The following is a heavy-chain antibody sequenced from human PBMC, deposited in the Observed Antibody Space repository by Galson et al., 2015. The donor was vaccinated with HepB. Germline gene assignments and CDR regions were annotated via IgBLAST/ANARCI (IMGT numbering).Heavy chain of an antibody. J-gene: IGHJ5*02. D-gene: IGHD4-17*01. CDR3: AKAQDWTVTTRDWFGP. CDR1: GFSLSNYT. Sequence: SLRLSCAASGFSLSNYTMSWVRQAPGKGLEWVSIISGSGGTTYYADSVKDRFTVSKSRNTLYLQMNSLRVEDTAVYFWAKAQDWTVTTRDWFGPWGQGTLVTVSS. V-gene: IGHV3-23*01. CDR2: ISGSGGTT.